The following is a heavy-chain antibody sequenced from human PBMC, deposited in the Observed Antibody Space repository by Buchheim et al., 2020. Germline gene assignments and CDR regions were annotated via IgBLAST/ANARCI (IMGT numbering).Heavy chain of an antibody. CDR1: GFTFSHYA. J-gene: IGHJ4*02. CDR2: VSGSGGTT. V-gene: IGHV3-23*01. D-gene: IGHD6-19*01. CDR3: AKDGTGVAVDGFIDN. Sequence: EVQLLESGGGLVQPGESLRLSCAASGFTFSHYAMNWVRQAPGKGLEWVSGVSGSGGTTYYADSVKGRFTMSRDNSKNSLSLQMNRLRAGDTAVYYCAKDGTGVAVDGFIDNWGQGTL.